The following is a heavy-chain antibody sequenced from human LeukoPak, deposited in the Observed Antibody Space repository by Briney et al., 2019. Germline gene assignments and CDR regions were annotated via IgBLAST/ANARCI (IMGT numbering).Heavy chain of an antibody. J-gene: IGHJ3*02. Sequence: PGESLKISCKGSGYSFTSYWIGWVRQMPGKGLEWMGIIYPGDSDTRYSPSFQGQVTISADKSISTAYLQWSSLKASDTAMYYCARQGLYGGNSVGAFDIWGQGTMVTVSS. CDR3: ARQGLYGGNSVGAFDI. CDR1: GYSFTSYW. V-gene: IGHV5-51*01. CDR2: IYPGDSDT. D-gene: IGHD4-23*01.